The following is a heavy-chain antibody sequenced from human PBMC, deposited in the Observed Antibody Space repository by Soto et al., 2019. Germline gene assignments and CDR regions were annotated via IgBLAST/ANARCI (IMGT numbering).Heavy chain of an antibody. V-gene: IGHV5-51*01. CDR3: ASLGTTVTTYPYYYGMDV. D-gene: IGHD4-17*01. CDR2: IYPGDSDT. Sequence: GESLKISCKGSGYRFTSYWIGWVRQMPGKGLEWMGIIYPGDSDTRYSPSFQGQVTISADKSISTAYLQWSSLKASDTAMYYCASLGTTVTTYPYYYGMDVWGQGTTGTVSS. CDR1: GYRFTSYW. J-gene: IGHJ6*02.